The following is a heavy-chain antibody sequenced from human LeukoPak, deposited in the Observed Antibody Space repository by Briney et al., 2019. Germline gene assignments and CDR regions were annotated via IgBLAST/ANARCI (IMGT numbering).Heavy chain of an antibody. Sequence: GGSPRLSCAASGFIFSDYNMHWVRQTPGKGLEWVAFIPYDGSTKSCADSVKGRFTISRDNSKNTLFLQMNSLRAEDTALYYCVRDSVYAFHIWGHGTLVTVSS. CDR2: IPYDGSTK. J-gene: IGHJ4*03. CDR3: VRDSVYAFHI. D-gene: IGHD3-16*01. V-gene: IGHV3-30*02. CDR1: GFIFSDYN.